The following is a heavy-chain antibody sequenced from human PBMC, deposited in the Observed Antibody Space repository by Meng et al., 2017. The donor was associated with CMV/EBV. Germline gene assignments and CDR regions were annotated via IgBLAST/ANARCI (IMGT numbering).Heavy chain of an antibody. CDR2: IYYSGST. D-gene: IGHD3-3*01. Sequence: QEAGPGLVKPSETLALTCTVSGGSISSYSWSWIRQPPGKGLEWIGYIYYSGSTNYNPSLKSRVTISVDTSKNQFSLKLSSVTAADTAVYYCARGYYDFWSGYYGVGYFDYWGQGTLVTVSS. J-gene: IGHJ4*02. CDR1: GGSISSYS. CDR3: ARGYYDFWSGYYGVGYFDY. V-gene: IGHV4-59*01.